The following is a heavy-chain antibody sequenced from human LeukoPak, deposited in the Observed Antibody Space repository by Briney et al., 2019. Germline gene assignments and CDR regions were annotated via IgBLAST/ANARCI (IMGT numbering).Heavy chain of an antibody. CDR2: IIAIFGTA. CDR3: ARVLYYDILTGYPYYYYMDV. CDR1: GGTFSSYA. Sequence: SVKVSCKASGGTFSSYAISWVRRAPGQGHEWMGGIIAIFGTANYAQKFQGRVTITTDESTSTAYMELSSLRSEDTAVYYCARVLYYDILTGYPYYYYMDVWGKGTMVTVSS. J-gene: IGHJ6*03. D-gene: IGHD3-9*01. V-gene: IGHV1-69*05.